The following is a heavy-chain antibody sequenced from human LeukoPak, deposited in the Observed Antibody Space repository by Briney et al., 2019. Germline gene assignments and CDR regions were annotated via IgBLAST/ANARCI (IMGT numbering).Heavy chain of an antibody. D-gene: IGHD2-21*02. Sequence: ASVKVSCKASGYTFPSYFMHWVRQAPGQGLEWMGIINPTGGSTTYAQKFQGRVTMTRDTSTSTVYMELSSLRSDDTAVYYCARALAYCGGDCYSPPPTDYWGQGTLVTVSS. CDR3: ARALAYCGGDCYSPPPTDY. CDR2: INPTGGST. J-gene: IGHJ4*02. CDR1: GYTFPSYF. V-gene: IGHV1-46*01.